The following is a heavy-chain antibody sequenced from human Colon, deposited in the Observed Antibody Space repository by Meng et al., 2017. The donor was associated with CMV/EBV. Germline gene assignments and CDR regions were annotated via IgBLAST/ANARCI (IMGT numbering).Heavy chain of an antibody. V-gene: IGHV3-53*01. D-gene: IGHD5-24*01. CDR3: AKGSTDGFNGLFDS. J-gene: IGHJ4*02. CDR1: GFTVSSNY. Sequence: GESLKISCAASGFTVSSNYMSWVRQAPGKGLEWVSGFSRGGENSYYADSVRGRFTISRDISKGTLYLQMDSLRAEDTALYYCAKGSTDGFNGLFDSWGQGALVTVSS. CDR2: FSRGGENS.